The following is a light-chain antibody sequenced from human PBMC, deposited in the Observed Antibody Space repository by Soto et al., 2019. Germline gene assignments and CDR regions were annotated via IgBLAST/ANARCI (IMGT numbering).Light chain of an antibody. CDR1: QSVRNNY. CDR3: QQRSNWPWT. Sequence: VLTQSPDTLSLSPGERATLSCRASQSVRNNYLAWYQQRPGQAPRLLIYAASSRATGIPDRFSGSGSGTDFTLTISRLEPEDFAVYYCQQRSNWPWTFGPGT. CDR2: AAS. V-gene: IGKV3D-20*02. J-gene: IGKJ1*01.